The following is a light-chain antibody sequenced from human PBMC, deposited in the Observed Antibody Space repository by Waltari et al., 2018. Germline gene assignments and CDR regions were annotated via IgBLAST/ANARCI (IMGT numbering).Light chain of an antibody. J-gene: IGKJ4*01. CDR2: AAS. Sequence: ETVMTQSPATLSVSPGETATLSCRASQNVDSSLAWYQQRPGQPPRLLLSAASTRASGVPARFGGSGSGTEFTLTISSLQSEDSAVYYCQQYNNWPPLTFGGGTKVELK. CDR1: QNVDSS. V-gene: IGKV3-15*01. CDR3: QQYNNWPPLT.